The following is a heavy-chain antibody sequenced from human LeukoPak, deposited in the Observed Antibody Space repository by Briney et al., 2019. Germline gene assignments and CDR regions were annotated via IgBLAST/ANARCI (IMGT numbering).Heavy chain of an antibody. CDR2: INPNSGGT. Sequence: EASVKVSCKASGYTFTGYYMHWVRQAPGQGLEWMGWINPNSGGTKYAQKFQGRVTMTRDTSISTAYMELRSLRSDDTAVYYCARTQTATTVVTPECYFDYWGQGTLVTVSS. D-gene: IGHD4-23*01. V-gene: IGHV1-2*02. CDR3: ARTQTATTVVTPECYFDY. CDR1: GYTFTGYY. J-gene: IGHJ4*02.